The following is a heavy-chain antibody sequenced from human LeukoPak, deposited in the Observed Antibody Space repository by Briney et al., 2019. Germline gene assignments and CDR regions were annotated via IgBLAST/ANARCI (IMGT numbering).Heavy chain of an antibody. CDR2: ISGSGGST. V-gene: IGHV3-23*01. CDR3: AQDLDVPLGYFQH. Sequence: GGSLRLSCAASGFTFSNYAMSWVRQAPGKGLEWVSVISGSGGSTNFADSVKGRFTSSRDNSKNTLYLQMHSLRVEDTAVYYCAQDLDVPLGYFQHWGPGTLVTVSS. D-gene: IGHD3-3*01. CDR1: GFTFSNYA. J-gene: IGHJ1*01.